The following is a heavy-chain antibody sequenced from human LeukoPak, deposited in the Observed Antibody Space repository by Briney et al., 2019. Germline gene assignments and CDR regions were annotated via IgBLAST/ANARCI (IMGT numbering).Heavy chain of an antibody. D-gene: IGHD3-3*01. CDR1: GFTFSSYA. Sequence: QTGESLRLSCAASGFTFSSYAMHWVRQAPGKGLEWVVVISYDGSNKYYADSVKGRFAISRDNSKNSLYLQMNSLRAEDTAVYYCARDSSLYDFWFDYWGQGTLVTVSS. V-gene: IGHV3-30*09. J-gene: IGHJ4*02. CDR3: ARDSSLYDFWFDY. CDR2: ISYDGSNK.